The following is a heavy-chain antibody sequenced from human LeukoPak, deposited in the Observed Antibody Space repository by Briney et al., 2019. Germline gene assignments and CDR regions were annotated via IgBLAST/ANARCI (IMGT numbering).Heavy chain of an antibody. CDR2: IYYSGST. D-gene: IGHD7-27*01. Sequence: SETLSLTCTVSGGSISSGDYYWSWIRQPPGKGLEWIGYIYYSGSTYYNPSLKSRVTISVDTSKNQFSLKLRSVTAADTAVYYCARHSEPTGDSDAFDIWGQGTMVTVSS. J-gene: IGHJ3*02. CDR1: GGSISSGDYY. CDR3: ARHSEPTGDSDAFDI. V-gene: IGHV4-30-4*08.